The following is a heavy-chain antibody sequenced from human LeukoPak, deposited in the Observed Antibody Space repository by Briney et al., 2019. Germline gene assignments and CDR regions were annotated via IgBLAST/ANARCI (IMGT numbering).Heavy chain of an antibody. V-gene: IGHV1-69*01. CDR1: GGTFSSYA. J-gene: IGHJ5*02. D-gene: IGHD6-13*01. CDR3: ARRYSSSWYNWFDP. Sequence: GGSLRLSCAASGGTFSSYAISWVRQAPGQGLEWMGGIIPIFGTANYAQKFQGRVTITADESTSTAYMELSSLRSEDTAVYYCARRYSSSWYNWFDPWGQGTLVTVSS. CDR2: IIPIFGTA.